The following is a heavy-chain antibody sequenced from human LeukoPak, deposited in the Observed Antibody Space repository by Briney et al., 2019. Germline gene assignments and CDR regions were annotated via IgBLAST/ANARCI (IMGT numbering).Heavy chain of an antibody. D-gene: IGHD4-17*01. CDR3: ARDLVTVTKGFDI. J-gene: IGHJ3*02. CDR1: GDSFSSHY. CDR2: ISYIGST. Sequence: SETLCLTCVVSGDSFSSHYWTWIRQSPGKGLEWIGYISYIGSTNYNPSLKSRVTISIDTSKNQFSLKLRSVTAADTAVYYCARDLVTVTKGFDIWGLGTMVSVSS. V-gene: IGHV4-59*11.